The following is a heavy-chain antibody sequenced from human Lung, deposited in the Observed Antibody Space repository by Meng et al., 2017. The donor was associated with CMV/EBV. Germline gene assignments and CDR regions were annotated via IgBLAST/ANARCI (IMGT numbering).Heavy chain of an antibody. J-gene: IGHJ4*02. Sequence: EXXKIPCVAPGFTSGHYWMSWVRRSPARGLEWVANIKQDATEARYADSTKGRFTISRDNTRRAVPLELNRLRVEDSAVYSCARVLCDDSTCFNGLDFWGQGTPVTVSS. CDR2: IKQDATEA. CDR3: ARVLCDDSTCFNGLDF. V-gene: IGHV3-7*01. CDR1: GFTSGHYW. D-gene: IGHD2-2*01.